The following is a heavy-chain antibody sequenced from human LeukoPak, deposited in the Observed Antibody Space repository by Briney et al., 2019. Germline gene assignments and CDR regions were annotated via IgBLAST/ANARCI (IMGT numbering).Heavy chain of an antibody. J-gene: IGHJ4*02. CDR1: GASISSYY. CDR2: IYTSGST. CDR3: AIELGRAVVTPYFDY. D-gene: IGHD4-23*01. V-gene: IGHV4-4*07. Sequence: SETLSLTCTVSGASISSYYWSWIRQPAGKGLEWIGRIYTSGSTNYNPSLKSRVTMSVDTSKNQFSLKLSSVTAADTAVYYCAIELGRAVVTPYFDYWGQGTLVTVSS.